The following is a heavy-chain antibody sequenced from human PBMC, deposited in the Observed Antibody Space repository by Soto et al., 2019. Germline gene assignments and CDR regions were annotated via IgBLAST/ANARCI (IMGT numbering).Heavy chain of an antibody. CDR2: IYYSGST. D-gene: IGHD3-10*01. CDR1: GGSISSGDYY. Sequence: QVQLQESGPGLVKPSRTLSLTCTVSGGSISSGDYYWSWIRQPPGKGLEWIGYIYYSGSTYYNPSLKSRVTISVDTSKNQFSLKLSSVTAADTAVYYCARDNPKWFGELFDYYYGMDVWGQGTTVTVSS. V-gene: IGHV4-30-4*01. CDR3: ARDNPKWFGELFDYYYGMDV. J-gene: IGHJ6*02.